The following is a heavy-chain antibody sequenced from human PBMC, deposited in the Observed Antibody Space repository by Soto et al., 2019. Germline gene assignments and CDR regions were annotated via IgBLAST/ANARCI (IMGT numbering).Heavy chain of an antibody. CDR1: GCTFISYA. CDR2: ISGSGGST. Sequence: GGSLRLSCAASGCTFISYAMSWVRQAPGKGLEWVSAISGSGGSTYYADSVKGRFTISRDNSKNTLYLQMNSLRAEDTAVYYCAKVGPGEYCSSTSCPAHYWGQGTLVTVSS. CDR3: AKVGPGEYCSSTSCPAHY. D-gene: IGHD2-2*01. V-gene: IGHV3-23*01. J-gene: IGHJ4*02.